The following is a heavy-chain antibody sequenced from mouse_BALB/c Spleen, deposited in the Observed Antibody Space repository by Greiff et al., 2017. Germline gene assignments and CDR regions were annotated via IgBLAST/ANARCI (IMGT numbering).Heavy chain of an antibody. CDR1: GFTFSSYA. D-gene: IGHD2-4*01. J-gene: IGHJ2*01. Sequence: EVQLVESGGGLVKPGGSLKLSCAASGFTFSSYAMSWVRQTPEKRLEWVATISSGGSYTYYPDSVKGRFTISRDNAKNTLYLQMSSLRSEDTAMYYCARPLMITSGYFDYWGQGTTLTVSS. CDR2: ISSGGSYT. V-gene: IGHV5-9-3*01. CDR3: ARPLMITSGYFDY.